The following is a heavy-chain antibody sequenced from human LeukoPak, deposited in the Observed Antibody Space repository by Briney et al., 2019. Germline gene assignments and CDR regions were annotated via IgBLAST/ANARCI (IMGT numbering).Heavy chain of an antibody. Sequence: ASVKVSCKASGYTFTGYYMHWVRQAPGQELEWMGRINPNSGGTNYAQKFQGRVTMTRDTSISTAYMELSRLRSDDTAVYYCARVGSSWYEGWFDPWGQGTLVTVSS. V-gene: IGHV1-2*06. CDR2: INPNSGGT. D-gene: IGHD6-13*01. CDR1: GYTFTGYY. J-gene: IGHJ5*02. CDR3: ARVGSSWYEGWFDP.